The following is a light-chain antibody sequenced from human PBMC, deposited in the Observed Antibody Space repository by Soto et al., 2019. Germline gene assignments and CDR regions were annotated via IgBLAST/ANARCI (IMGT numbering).Light chain of an antibody. J-gene: IGLJ3*02. CDR2: NNN. CDR1: SSNIGNNA. Sequence: QSVLTQPPSVSEAPRQRVTISCSGSSSNIGNNAVNWYQQVPGAAPKLLIHNNNERPSGVPDRFSGSKSGTSASLAISGLQSEDEANYYCAAWDDSLNGRNWVFGGGTKLTVL. V-gene: IGLV1-36*01. CDR3: AAWDDSLNGRNWV.